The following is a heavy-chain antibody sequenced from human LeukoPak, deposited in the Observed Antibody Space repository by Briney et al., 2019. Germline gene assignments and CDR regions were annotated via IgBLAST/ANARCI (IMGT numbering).Heavy chain of an antibody. CDR2: ISSSSSYI. V-gene: IGHV3-21*01. CDR3: ARAFPRTNLHP. D-gene: IGHD1-14*01. Sequence: GGSLRLSCAASGFTFSSYSMNWVRQAPGKGREWVSSISSSSSYIYYADSVKGRFTISRDNAKNSLYLQMNSLRAEDTAVYYCARAFPRTNLHPWGQGTLVTVSS. CDR1: GFTFSSYS. J-gene: IGHJ5*02.